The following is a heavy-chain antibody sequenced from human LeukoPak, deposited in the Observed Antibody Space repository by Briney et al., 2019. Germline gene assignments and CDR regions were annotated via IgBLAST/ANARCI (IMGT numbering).Heavy chain of an antibody. Sequence: SETLSLTCTVSGVSISSSSYYWGWIRQPPGKGLEWIGSIYYSGNIYYNPSLNSRDTISEDTSKNQFSLKLTSVTAADTAVYYCAPHYYHSSGYSLSNWFDPWGQGPLVTVSS. CDR1: GVSISSSSYY. J-gene: IGHJ5*02. V-gene: IGHV4-39*01. D-gene: IGHD3-22*01. CDR3: APHYYHSSGYSLSNWFDP. CDR2: IYYSGNI.